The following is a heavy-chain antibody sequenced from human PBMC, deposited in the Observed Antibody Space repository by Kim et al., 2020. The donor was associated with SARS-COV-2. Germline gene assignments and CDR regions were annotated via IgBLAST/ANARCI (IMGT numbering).Heavy chain of an antibody. V-gene: IGHV3-30-3*01. D-gene: IGHD6-13*01. CDR2: SNK. J-gene: IGHJ4*02. CDR3: ASRAAAGTA. Sequence: SNKYYADSVKGRFTIYRDNSKNTLYLQMNSLRAEDTAVYYCASRAAAGTAWGQGTLVTVSS.